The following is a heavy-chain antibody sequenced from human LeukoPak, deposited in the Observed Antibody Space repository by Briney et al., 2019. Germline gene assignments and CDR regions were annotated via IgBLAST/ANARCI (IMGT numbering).Heavy chain of an antibody. CDR1: GYSFTSYH. D-gene: IGHD6-19*01. CDR3: ATRGGYSSGWAY. CDR2: INLSGGST. Sequence: ASVKVSCKASGYSFTSYHMHWVRQAPGQGLEWMGIINLSGGSTSYAQKFQGRVTMTRDTSTSTVYMELSSLRSEDTAVYYCATRGGYSSGWAYWGQGTLVTVSS. J-gene: IGHJ4*02. V-gene: IGHV1-46*01.